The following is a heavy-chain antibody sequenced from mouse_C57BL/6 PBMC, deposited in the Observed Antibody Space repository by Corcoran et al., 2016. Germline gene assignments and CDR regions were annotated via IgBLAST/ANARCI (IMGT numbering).Heavy chain of an antibody. CDR3: ARVGTRWYFDV. Sequence: DVQLQESGPGLVKPSQSLSLTCSVTGYSITSGYYWNWIRQFPGNKLEWMGYISYDGSNNYNPSLKNRISITRDTSKNQFFLKLNSVTTEDTATYYCARVGTRWYFDVWGTGTTVTVSS. CDR1: GYSITSGYY. CDR2: ISYDGSN. V-gene: IGHV3-6*01. D-gene: IGHD4-1*01. J-gene: IGHJ1*03.